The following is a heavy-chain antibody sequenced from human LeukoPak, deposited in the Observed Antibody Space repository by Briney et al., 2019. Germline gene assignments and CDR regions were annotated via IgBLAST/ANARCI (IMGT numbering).Heavy chain of an antibody. CDR1: GFTFSSYS. V-gene: IGHV3-48*02. D-gene: IGHD2-15*01. J-gene: IGHJ3*01. Sequence: GGSLRLSCAASGFTFSSYSMNWVRQAPGKGLEWVSYISSSSSSIYYADSVKGRFTISRDNAKNSLYLQMNSLRDEDTAVYYCAREYSPDIVVVVAAVVPFDVWGQGTMVTVSS. CDR3: AREYSPDIVVVVAAVVPFDV. CDR2: ISSSSSSI.